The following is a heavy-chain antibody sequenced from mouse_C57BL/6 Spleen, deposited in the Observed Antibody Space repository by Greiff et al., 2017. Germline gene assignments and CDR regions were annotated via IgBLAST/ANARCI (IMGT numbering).Heavy chain of an antibody. CDR1: GYTFTSYW. Sequence: QVQLKQPGAELVMPGASVKLSCKASGYTFTSYWMHWVKQRPGQGLEWIGEIDPSDSYTNYNQKFKGKSTLTVDKSSSTAYMQLSSLTSEDSAVYYCARRSNYDYYYAMDYWGQGTSVTVSS. CDR2: IDPSDSYT. D-gene: IGHD2-5*01. V-gene: IGHV1-69*01. CDR3: ARRSNYDYYYAMDY. J-gene: IGHJ4*01.